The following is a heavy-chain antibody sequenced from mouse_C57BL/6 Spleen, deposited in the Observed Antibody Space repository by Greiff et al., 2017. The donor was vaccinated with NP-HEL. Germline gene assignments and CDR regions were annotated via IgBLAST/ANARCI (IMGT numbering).Heavy chain of an antibody. Sequence: DVQLQESGPGLVKPSQSLSLTCSVTGYSITSGYYWNWIRQFPGNKLEWMGYISYDGSNNYNPSLKNRISITRDTSKNQFFLKLNSVTTEDTATYYCARDYYGSGFDYWGQGTTLTVSS. D-gene: IGHD1-1*01. CDR2: ISYDGSN. J-gene: IGHJ2*01. CDR1: GYSITSGYY. CDR3: ARDYYGSGFDY. V-gene: IGHV3-6*01.